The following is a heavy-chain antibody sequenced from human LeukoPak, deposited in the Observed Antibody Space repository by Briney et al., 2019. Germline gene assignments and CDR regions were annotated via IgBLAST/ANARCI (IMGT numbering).Heavy chain of an antibody. J-gene: IGHJ4*02. D-gene: IGHD5-18*01. V-gene: IGHV3-30-3*01. Sequence: GSLRLSCAASGFTFSSYAMHWVRQAPGKGLEWVAVISYDGSNKYYADSVKGRFTISRDNSKNTLCLQMNSLRAEDTAVYYCAREGYSYGPFDYWGQGTLVTVSS. CDR2: ISYDGSNK. CDR1: GFTFSSYA. CDR3: AREGYSYGPFDY.